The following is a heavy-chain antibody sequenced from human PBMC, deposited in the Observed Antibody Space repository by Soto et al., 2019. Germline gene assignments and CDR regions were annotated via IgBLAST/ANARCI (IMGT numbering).Heavy chain of an antibody. V-gene: IGHV3-48*04. CDR1: GFTFSSYS. J-gene: IGHJ4*02. D-gene: IGHD2-8*01. CDR3: ARGDNGNYFDY. Sequence: GGSLRLSCAASGFTFSSYSMNWVRQAPGKGLEWVSYISSSSSTIYYADSVKGRFTISRDNAKNSLYLQMNSLRAEDTAVYYCARGDNGNYFDYWGQGTLVTVSS. CDR2: ISSSSSTI.